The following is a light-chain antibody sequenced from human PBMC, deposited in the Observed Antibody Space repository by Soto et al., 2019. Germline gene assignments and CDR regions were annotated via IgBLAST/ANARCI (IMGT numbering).Light chain of an antibody. CDR1: QGISSY. CDR3: QQLNSYPRVT. J-gene: IGKJ5*01. CDR2: AAS. Sequence: DIPLTQSPSFLSASVGDRVTITCRASQGISSYLAWYQQKPGKAPKLLIYAASTLQSGVPSRFSGSGSGTEFTLTISSLQPEDFATYYCQQLNSYPRVTFGQGTRLAIK. V-gene: IGKV1-9*01.